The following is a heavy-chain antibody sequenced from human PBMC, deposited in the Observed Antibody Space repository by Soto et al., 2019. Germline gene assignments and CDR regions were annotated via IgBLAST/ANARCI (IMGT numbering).Heavy chain of an antibody. V-gene: IGHV4-61*03. Sequence: SDTLSLTCTGCGGSVRRGTSYWSWIRQVPGKGLEWVGHIYSTGSTNYNPSLNNRVPISVDTSKNHFSLQLTSVTAADTAVYYCARGAGFSYASTWFDIWGQGTLVTVSS. CDR2: IYSTGST. CDR1: GGSVRRGTSY. D-gene: IGHD5-18*01. J-gene: IGHJ5*02. CDR3: ARGAGFSYASTWFDI.